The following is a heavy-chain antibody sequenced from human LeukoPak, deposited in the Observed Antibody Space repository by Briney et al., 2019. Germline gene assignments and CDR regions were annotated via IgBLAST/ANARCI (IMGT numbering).Heavy chain of an antibody. D-gene: IGHD2-2*01. CDR3: ARVSGYCSSTSCYLYYYYGMDV. Sequence: GGSPRLSCAASGFTFSSYSMNWVRQAPGKGLEWVSSISSSSSYIYYADSVKGRFTISRDNAKNSLYLQMNSLRAEDTAVYYCARVSGYCSSTSCYLYYYYGMDVWGQGTTVTVSS. CDR2: ISSSSSYI. CDR1: GFTFSSYS. J-gene: IGHJ6*02. V-gene: IGHV3-21*01.